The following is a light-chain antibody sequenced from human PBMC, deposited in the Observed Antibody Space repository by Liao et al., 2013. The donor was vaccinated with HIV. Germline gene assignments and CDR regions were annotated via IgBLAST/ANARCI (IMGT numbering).Light chain of an antibody. J-gene: IGLJ2*01. CDR3: QLWDSSSDHVV. Sequence: SYELTQPPSVSVSPGETASIICSGDKLGDKYVCWYQQKTGQSPVLIIYQDMKRPSGIPERISGSNSGNMATLTITRVEAGDEADYYCQLWDSSSDHVVFGGGTKLTVL. CDR2: QDM. V-gene: IGLV3-1*01. CDR1: KLGDKY.